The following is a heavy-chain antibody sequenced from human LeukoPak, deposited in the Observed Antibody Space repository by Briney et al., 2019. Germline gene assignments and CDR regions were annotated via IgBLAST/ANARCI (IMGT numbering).Heavy chain of an antibody. D-gene: IGHD2-2*01. CDR1: GGSFSGYY. Sequence: SETLSLTCAVYGGSFSGYYWSWIRQPPGKGLEWIGEINHSGSTYYNPSLKSRVTISVDTSKNQFSLKLSSVTAADTAVYYCARGVLPIVPAANWGQGTLVTVSS. CDR2: INHSGST. V-gene: IGHV4-34*09. J-gene: IGHJ4*02. CDR3: ARGVLPIVPAAN.